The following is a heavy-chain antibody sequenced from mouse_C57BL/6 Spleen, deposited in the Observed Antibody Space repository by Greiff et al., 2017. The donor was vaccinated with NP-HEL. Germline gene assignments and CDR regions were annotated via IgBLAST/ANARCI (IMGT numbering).Heavy chain of an antibody. V-gene: IGHV1-72*01. CDR1: GYTFTSYW. Sequence: QVQLQQPGAELVKPGASVKLSCKASGYTFTSYWMHWVQQRPGRGLEWIGRIDPDSGGTKYTEKFKSKATLSVDTPSNTAYMQLRSLTSEDAAVYYCARKDSNYAMDDWGQGTSVTVSS. D-gene: IGHD2-5*01. J-gene: IGHJ4*01. CDR2: IDPDSGGT. CDR3: ARKDSNYAMDD.